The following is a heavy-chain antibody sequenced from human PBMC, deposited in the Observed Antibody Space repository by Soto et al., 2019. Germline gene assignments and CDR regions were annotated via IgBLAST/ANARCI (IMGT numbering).Heavy chain of an antibody. CDR1: GGSISSYY. D-gene: IGHD6-13*01. V-gene: IGHV4-59*01. Sequence: PSETPSLTCTVPGGSISSYYWTWIRQPPGKGLEWIGYIYYSVSTNYNPSLKSRVTISVDTSKNQFSLKLSSVTAADTAVYYCARCIAAAGFSRYNCCDSWGKGTLDIVS. CDR2: IYYSVST. CDR3: ARCIAAAGFSRYNCCDS. J-gene: IGHJ4*02.